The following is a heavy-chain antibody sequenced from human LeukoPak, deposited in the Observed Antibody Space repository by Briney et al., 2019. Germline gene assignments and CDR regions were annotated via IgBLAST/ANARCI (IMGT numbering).Heavy chain of an antibody. CDR2: IYHSGST. CDR1: GGSISSSSYY. J-gene: IGHJ6*03. Sequence: PSETLSLTCTVSGGSISSSSYYWGWIRQPPGKGLEWIGSIYHSGSTYYNPSLKSRVTISVDTSKNQFSLKLSSVTAADTAVYYCARQRGPYDFWSGYPYYMDVWGKGTTVTVSS. D-gene: IGHD3-3*01. V-gene: IGHV4-39*01. CDR3: ARQRGPYDFWSGYPYYMDV.